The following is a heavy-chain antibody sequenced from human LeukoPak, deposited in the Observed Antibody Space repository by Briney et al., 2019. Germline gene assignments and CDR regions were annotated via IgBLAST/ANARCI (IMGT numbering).Heavy chain of an antibody. CDR1: GFTFDDYA. D-gene: IGHD4-17*01. Sequence: QTGGSLRLSCAASGFTFDDYAMHWVRQAPGKGLEWVSLISGDGGSTYYADSVKGRFTISRDNSKNSLYLQMNSLRTEDTALYYCAKDANDDYGDYSRWFDPWGQGTLVTVSS. J-gene: IGHJ5*02. CDR3: AKDANDDYGDYSRWFDP. CDR2: ISGDGGST. V-gene: IGHV3-43*02.